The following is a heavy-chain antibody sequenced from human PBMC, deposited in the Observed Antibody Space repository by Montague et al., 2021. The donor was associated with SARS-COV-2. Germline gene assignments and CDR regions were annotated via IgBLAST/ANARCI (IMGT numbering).Heavy chain of an antibody. J-gene: IGHJ4*02. V-gene: IGHV3-9*01. CDR2: ISRDSDNI. CDR3: AKDVLSVPAAGGVFDS. D-gene: IGHD6-13*01. Sequence: SLRLSCAASGFSFGDYAMHWVRLAPGQGLEWVSGISRDSDNIGYGDSVKGRFIVSRDNAKNSLYLQMNSVRIDDTALYFCAKDVLSVPAAGGVFDSWGQGTLVAVSS. CDR1: GFSFGDYA.